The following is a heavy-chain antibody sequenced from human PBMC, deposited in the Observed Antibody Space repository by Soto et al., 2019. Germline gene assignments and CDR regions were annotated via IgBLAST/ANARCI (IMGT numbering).Heavy chain of an antibody. CDR2: IIPIFGTA. CDR3: AREGSVVVVPAALSPWTAAKYYYGMDG. CDR1: GGTFSSYA. Sequence: SVQVSCKASGGTFSSYAISWVRQAPGQGLEWMGGIIPIFGTANYAQKFQGRVTITADKSTSTAYMELSSLRSEDTAVYYCAREGSVVVVPAALSPWTAAKYYYGMDGWGQGTTVTV. D-gene: IGHD2-2*01. J-gene: IGHJ6*02. V-gene: IGHV1-69*06.